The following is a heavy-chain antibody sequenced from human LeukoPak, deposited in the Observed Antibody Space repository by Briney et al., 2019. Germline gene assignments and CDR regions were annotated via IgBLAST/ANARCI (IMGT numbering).Heavy chain of an antibody. CDR3: AKKVPGSYYCGVDV. V-gene: IGHV3-30*18. CDR1: GFTFSSYG. J-gene: IGHJ6*02. D-gene: IGHD3-10*01. Sequence: PGGSLRLSCAASGFTFSSYGMHWVRQAPGKGLEWVATISSDGSNYHYADSVKGRFTISRDNSKNTLYLQMNSLRVDDTAIYYCAKKVPGSYYCGVDVWGQGTTVTVSS. CDR2: ISSDGSNY.